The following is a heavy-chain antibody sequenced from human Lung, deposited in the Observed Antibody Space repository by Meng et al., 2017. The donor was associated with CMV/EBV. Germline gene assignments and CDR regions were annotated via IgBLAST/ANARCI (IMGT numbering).Heavy chain of an antibody. D-gene: IGHD3/OR15-3a*01. CDR3: ARGFQGTV. CDR1: GGSFSGYY. J-gene: IGHJ4*02. CDR2: INHSGST. Sequence: GSLRLSCAVYGGSFSGYYWSWIRQPPGKGLEWIGEINHSGSTNYNPSLKSRVTISVDTSKNQFSLKLSSVTAADTAVYYCARGFQGTVWGQGTLVTVSS. V-gene: IGHV4-34*01.